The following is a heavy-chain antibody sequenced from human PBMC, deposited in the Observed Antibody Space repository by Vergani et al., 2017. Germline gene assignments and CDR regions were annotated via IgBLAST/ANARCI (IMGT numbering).Heavy chain of an antibody. V-gene: IGHV3-48*03. J-gene: IGHJ4*02. CDR1: GFTFSSYE. CDR3: ARAVGLAAAGDY. Sequence: EVQLVESGGGLVQPGGSLRLSCAASGFTFSSYEMNWVCQAPGKGLEWVSYISSSGSTIYYADSVKGRFTISRDNAKNSLYLQMNSLRAEDTAVYYCARAVGLAAAGDYWGQGTLVTVSS. D-gene: IGHD6-13*01. CDR2: ISSSGSTI.